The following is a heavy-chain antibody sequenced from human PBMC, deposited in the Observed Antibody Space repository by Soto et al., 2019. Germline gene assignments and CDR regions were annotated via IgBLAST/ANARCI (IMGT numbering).Heavy chain of an antibody. J-gene: IGHJ3*02. Sequence: ASVRVSCKASGYTFTSYAMHWVRQAPGQRLEWMGWINAGNGNTKYSQKFQGRVTITRDTSASTAYMELSSLRSEDTAVYYCARDPWIAVAGDDAFDIWGQGTMVTVSS. CDR1: GYTFTSYA. V-gene: IGHV1-3*01. CDR2: INAGNGNT. D-gene: IGHD6-19*01. CDR3: ARDPWIAVAGDDAFDI.